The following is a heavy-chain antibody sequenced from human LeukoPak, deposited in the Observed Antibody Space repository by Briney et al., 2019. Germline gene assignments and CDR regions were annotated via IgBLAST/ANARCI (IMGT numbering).Heavy chain of an antibody. V-gene: IGHV3-23*01. J-gene: IGHJ6*03. D-gene: IGHD2-15*01. CDR3: AKNADRGAYCRGGSCYPYYYYYMDV. CDR1: GFTFSSYA. CDR2: ISHTGGSP. Sequence: GGSLRLSCAASGFTFSSYAMSWVRQAPGKGLEWVSGISHTGGSPYYADSVKGRFTVSRDNSKNTLYLQMNSLTVEDTAIYYCAKNADRGAYCRGGSCYPYYYYYMDVWGTGTTVTISS.